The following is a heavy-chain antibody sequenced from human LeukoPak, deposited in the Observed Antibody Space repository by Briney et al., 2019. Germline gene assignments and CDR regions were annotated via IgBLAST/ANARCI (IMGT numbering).Heavy chain of an antibody. CDR2: INHSGST. Sequence: PSETLSLTCAVYGGSFSGYYWSWIRQPPGKGLEWIGEINHSGSTNYNPSLKSRVTISVGTSKNQFSLKLSSVTAADTAVYYCARDKVRGVISYYYYMDVWGKGTTVTVSS. CDR3: ARDKVRGVISYYYYMDV. CDR1: GGSFSGYY. D-gene: IGHD3-10*01. V-gene: IGHV4-34*01. J-gene: IGHJ6*03.